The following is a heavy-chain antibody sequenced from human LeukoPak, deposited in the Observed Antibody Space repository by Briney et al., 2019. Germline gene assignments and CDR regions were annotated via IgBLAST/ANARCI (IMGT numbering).Heavy chain of an antibody. CDR3: ARHSYYGSGTYYRTGYFDL. J-gene: IGHJ2*01. D-gene: IGHD3-10*01. Sequence: PSETLSLTCTVSGGSIRTSNYYWGWIRRPPGKGLEWIGSFHYSGSTYYNASLKSRVTISADTSKNQFSLKLSSVTAADTTVYYCARHSYYGSGTYYRTGYFDLWGRGTLVTVSS. CDR1: GGSIRTSNYY. V-gene: IGHV4-39*01. CDR2: FHYSGST.